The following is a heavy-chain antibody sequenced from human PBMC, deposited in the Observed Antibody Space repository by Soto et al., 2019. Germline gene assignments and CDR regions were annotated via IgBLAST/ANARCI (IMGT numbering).Heavy chain of an antibody. D-gene: IGHD6-19*01. CDR2: ITSDTNTI. Sequence: EVQLVESGGGLVQPGGSLRLTCVASGFTFSIYSMNWVRQAPGKGLEWSSYITSDTNTIKYADSVKGRFTISRDNAKNLVYLQMNSLRDEDTAVYFCARSVEGHFDYWGQGTVGTVSS. CDR3: ARSVEGHFDY. J-gene: IGHJ4*02. V-gene: IGHV3-48*02. CDR1: GFTFSIYS.